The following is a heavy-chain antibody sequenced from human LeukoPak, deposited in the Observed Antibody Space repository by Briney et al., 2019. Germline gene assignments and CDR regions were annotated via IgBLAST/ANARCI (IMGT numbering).Heavy chain of an antibody. CDR2: IIPIVNRA. J-gene: IGHJ5*02. CDR3: ARLRADAGSGHNWFDP. V-gene: IGHV1-69*04. D-gene: IGHD1-26*01. CDR1: GGTLSSYG. Sequence: GAPVKVSCKASGGTLSSYGTGWVRQAPGQGLEWMGRIIPIVNRANSAQRFQGRVTITADTSTNTVYMELSSLRSDDTAVYYRARLRADAGSGHNWFDPWGQGTLVTVSS.